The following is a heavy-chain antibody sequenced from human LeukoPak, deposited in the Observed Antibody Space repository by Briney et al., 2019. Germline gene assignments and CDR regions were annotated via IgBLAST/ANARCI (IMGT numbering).Heavy chain of an antibody. CDR3: ATTYYDILTGYNDYLDY. J-gene: IGHJ4*02. CDR1: GFTFSSYG. D-gene: IGHD3-9*01. CDR2: IWYDGSNK. Sequence: GRSLRLSCAASGFTFSSYGMHWVRQAPGKGLEWVAVIWYDGSNKYYADSVKGRFTISRDNSKNTLYLQINSLRAEDTAVYYCATTYYDILTGYNDYLDYWGQGTLVTVSS. V-gene: IGHV3-33*01.